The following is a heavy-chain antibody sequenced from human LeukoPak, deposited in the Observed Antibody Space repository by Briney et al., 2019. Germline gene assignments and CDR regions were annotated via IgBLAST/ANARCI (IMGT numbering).Heavy chain of an antibody. V-gene: IGHV1-8*01. D-gene: IGHD2-2*01. Sequence: ASVTVSRTASGYTFTSYDINWVRQATGQGLEWMGWMNPNSGNTGYAQKFQGRVTMTRNTSISTAYMELSSLRSEDTAVYYCARGVVVVGFDPWGQGTLVTVSS. J-gene: IGHJ5*02. CDR3: ARGVVVVGFDP. CDR2: MNPNSGNT. CDR1: GYTFTSYD.